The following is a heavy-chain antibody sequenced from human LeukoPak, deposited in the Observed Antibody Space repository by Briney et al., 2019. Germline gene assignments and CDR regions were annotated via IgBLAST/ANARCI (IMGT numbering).Heavy chain of an antibody. J-gene: IGHJ4*02. D-gene: IGHD3-22*01. CDR1: GASISSHY. Sequence: KPSETLSLTCTVSGASISSHYWSWIRQPPGKGLEWIGYIDYSGGTNYNPSLKSRVTISVDTSKNQFSLNLSSVTAADTGVYFCARGHYYDTSGDYWGQGTLVTVSS. CDR2: IDYSGGT. V-gene: IGHV4-59*11. CDR3: ARGHYYDTSGDY.